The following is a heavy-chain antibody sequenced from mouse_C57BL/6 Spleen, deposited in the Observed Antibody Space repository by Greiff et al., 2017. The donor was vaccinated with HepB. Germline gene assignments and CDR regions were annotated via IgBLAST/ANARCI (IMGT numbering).Heavy chain of an antibody. CDR2: IHPNSGST. Sequence: QVQLKQPGAELVKPGASVKLSCKASGYTFTSYWMHWVKQRPGQGLEWIGMIHPNSGSTNYNEKFKSKATLTVDKSSSTAYMQLSSLTSEDSAVYYCARCGDYYAMDYWGQGTSVTVSS. CDR1: GYTFTSYW. CDR3: ARCGDYYAMDY. J-gene: IGHJ4*01. V-gene: IGHV1-64*01.